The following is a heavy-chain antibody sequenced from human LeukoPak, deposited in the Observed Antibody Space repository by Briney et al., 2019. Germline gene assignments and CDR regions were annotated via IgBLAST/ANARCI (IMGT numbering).Heavy chain of an antibody. D-gene: IGHD3-22*01. CDR2: IYYSGST. CDR1: GGSISSSSYY. CDR3: AGNIVIYDSSGVYFDY. V-gene: IGHV4-39*07. Sequence: PSETLSLTCTVSGGSISSSSYYWGWIRQPPGKGLEWIGSIYYSGSTYYNPSLKSRVTISVDTSKNQFSLKLSSVTAADTAVYYCAGNIVIYDSSGVYFDYWGQGTLVTVSS. J-gene: IGHJ4*02.